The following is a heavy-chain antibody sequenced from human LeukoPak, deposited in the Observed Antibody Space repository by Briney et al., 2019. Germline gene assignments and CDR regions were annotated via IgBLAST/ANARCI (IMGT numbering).Heavy chain of an antibody. V-gene: IGHV3-23*01. CDR3: ARDYRSSSGRSIDY. D-gene: IGHD6-6*01. CDR2: ISGSGGST. CDR1: GFTFSSYA. J-gene: IGHJ4*02. Sequence: GGSLRFSCAASGFTFSSYAMSWVRQAPGKGLEWVSAISGSGGSTYYADSVKGRFTISRDNSKYTLYLQMNSLRVEDTAVYFCARDYRSSSGRSIDYWGQGTLVTVSS.